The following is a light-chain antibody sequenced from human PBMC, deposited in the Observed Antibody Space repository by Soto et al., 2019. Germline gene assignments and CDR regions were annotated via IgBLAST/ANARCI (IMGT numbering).Light chain of an antibody. CDR3: QQSYSTPDT. Sequence: DIQMTQSPSSLSASVGDRVTITCRASQSISSYFNWYQQKPGKAPKLMIYAASSLQSGGPSRFSGSGSGTDFTLTISSLQPEDFATYYCQQSYSTPDTFGQGTKLEIK. CDR2: AAS. CDR1: QSISSY. J-gene: IGKJ2*01. V-gene: IGKV1-39*01.